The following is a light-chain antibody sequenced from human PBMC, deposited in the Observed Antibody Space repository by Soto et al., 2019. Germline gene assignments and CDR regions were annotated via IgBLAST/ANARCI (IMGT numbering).Light chain of an antibody. CDR2: SAS. CDR1: QSISTY. CDR3: QHYTLYSAP. J-gene: IGKJ5*01. V-gene: IGKV1-39*01. Sequence: DIQMTQSPSSLSASVGDRVTITCRASQSISTYLNWYQQKPGKAPKLLMSSASTLQSGVPPRFRGGGSGTVFTLTINTLQPDDFATYYCQHYTLYSAPFGQGTRV.